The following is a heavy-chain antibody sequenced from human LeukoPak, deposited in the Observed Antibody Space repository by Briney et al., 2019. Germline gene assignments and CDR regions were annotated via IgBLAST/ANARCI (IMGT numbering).Heavy chain of an antibody. Sequence: GRSLRLSCAASGFTFSSYAMHWVRQAPGKGLEWVAVISYDGSNKYYADSVKSRFTISRDNSKNTLYLQMNSLRAEDTAVYYCARAHDYWGQGTLVTVSS. CDR2: ISYDGSNK. J-gene: IGHJ4*02. V-gene: IGHV3-30*04. CDR1: GFTFSSYA. CDR3: ARAHDY.